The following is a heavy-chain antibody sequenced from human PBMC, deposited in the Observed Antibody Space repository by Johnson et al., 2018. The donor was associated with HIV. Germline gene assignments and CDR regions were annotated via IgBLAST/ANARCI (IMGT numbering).Heavy chain of an antibody. CDR3: ARGGSDVFDI. CDR1: GFTFSRYW. J-gene: IGHJ3*02. D-gene: IGHD3-16*01. Sequence: VQLVESGGGLVEPGGSLILSCAASGFTFSRYWMHWVRQAPGKGLVWVSRISSDGTDTYYADSVKGRFTISRDNARNTMFVQMNSLRADDTAVYYCARGGSDVFDIWGRGTMVTVSS. CDR2: ISSDGTDT. V-gene: IGHV3-74*02.